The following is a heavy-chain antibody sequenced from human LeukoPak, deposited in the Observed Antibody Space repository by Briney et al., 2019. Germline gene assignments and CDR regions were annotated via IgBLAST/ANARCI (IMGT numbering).Heavy chain of an antibody. CDR3: ARDRRQQLFDY. CDR1: GFTFSSYG. J-gene: IGHJ4*02. V-gene: IGHV3-23*01. D-gene: IGHD6-13*01. CDR2: ISGSGGST. Sequence: GGTLRLSCAASGFTFSSYGMSWVRQAPGKGLEWVSAISGSGGSTYYADSVKGRFTISRDNSKNTLYLQMNSLRAEDTAVYYCARDRRQQLFDYWGQGTLVTVSS.